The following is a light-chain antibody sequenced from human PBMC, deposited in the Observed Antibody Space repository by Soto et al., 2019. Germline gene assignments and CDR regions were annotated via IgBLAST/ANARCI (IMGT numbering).Light chain of an antibody. CDR1: QSISLW. V-gene: IGKV1-5*03. CDR2: KTS. J-gene: IGKJ1*01. CDR3: QHYKDYSWT. Sequence: DLHMTQSPSTLSASVGDRVTITCRASQSISLWVAWYQQKPGRAPNLLIYKTSSLETGVPSRFSGRGSGTEFTLTISSLQPDDFATYYCQHYKDYSWTFGQGTKVEVK.